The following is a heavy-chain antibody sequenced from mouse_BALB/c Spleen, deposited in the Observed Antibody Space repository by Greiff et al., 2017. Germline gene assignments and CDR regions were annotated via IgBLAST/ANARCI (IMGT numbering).Heavy chain of an antibody. D-gene: IGHD1-1*01. J-gene: IGHJ4*01. V-gene: IGHV1-12*01. Sequence: QVQLKQPGAELVKPGASVKMSCKASGYTFTSYNMHWVKQTPGQGLEWIGAIYPGNGDTSYNQKFKGKATLTADKSSSTAYMQLSSLTSEDSAVYYCARNYGGDYWGQGTSVTVSS. CDR3: ARNYGGDY. CDR2: IYPGNGDT. CDR1: GYTFTSYN.